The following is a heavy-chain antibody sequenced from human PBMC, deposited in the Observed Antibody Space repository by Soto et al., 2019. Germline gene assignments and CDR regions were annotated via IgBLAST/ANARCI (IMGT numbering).Heavy chain of an antibody. J-gene: IGHJ4*02. V-gene: IGHV4-59*01. CDR2: IYYSGST. Sequence: SETLSLTCTVSGGSISSYYWSWIRQPPGKGLEWIGYIYYSGSTNYNPSLKSRVTISVDTSKNQFSLKLSSVTAADTAVYYCARAAGGYYDFWSGYYDYWGQGTLVTVSS. CDR3: ARAAGGYYDFWSGYYDY. D-gene: IGHD3-3*01. CDR1: GGSISSYY.